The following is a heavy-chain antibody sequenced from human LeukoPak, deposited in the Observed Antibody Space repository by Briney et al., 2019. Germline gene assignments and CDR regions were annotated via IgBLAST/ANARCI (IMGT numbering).Heavy chain of an antibody. CDR3: ARDRSSFFFDY. CDR2: ISSGSSTT. D-gene: IGHD6-6*01. Sequence: PGGSLRLSCAASGFTFSSYSMNWVRQAPGKGLAWVSYISSGSSTTYYTDSVKGRFTISRDNAKNSLYLQMNSLTAEDTAVYFCARDRSSFFFDYWGQGTLVTVSS. V-gene: IGHV3-48*04. J-gene: IGHJ4*02. CDR1: GFTFSSYS.